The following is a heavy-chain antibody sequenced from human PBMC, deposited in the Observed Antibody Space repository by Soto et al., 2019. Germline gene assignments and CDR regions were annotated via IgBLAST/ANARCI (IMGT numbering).Heavy chain of an antibody. CDR2: VYYRGRS. Sequence: PSETLSLTFTVSGGSGTNSSYYWGWIRQSPGKGLEWIGSVYYRGRSYSKSSVQSRATISVDTSKNQFSLNFNSVTASHTALYYCVSQRTTVLTQAYFDYWGPGALVPVYS. J-gene: IGHJ4*02. D-gene: IGHD4-17*01. CDR1: GGSGTNSSYY. V-gene: IGHV4-39*01. CDR3: VSQRTTVLTQAYFDY.